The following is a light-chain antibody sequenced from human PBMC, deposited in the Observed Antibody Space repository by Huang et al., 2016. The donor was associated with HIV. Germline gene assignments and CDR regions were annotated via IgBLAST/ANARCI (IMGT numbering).Light chain of an antibody. V-gene: IGKV1-9*01. CDR1: QGISSF. CDR3: QQINNYPLT. J-gene: IGKJ4*01. Sequence: QLTQSPSSLSASVGDRVTITCRASQGISSFLAWYQRKPGEAPKLLMYAASTLHSRVPLRFSGSGSGTDFTLTISSLQPEDFAKNYCQQINNYPLTVGGGTKVEIK. CDR2: AAS.